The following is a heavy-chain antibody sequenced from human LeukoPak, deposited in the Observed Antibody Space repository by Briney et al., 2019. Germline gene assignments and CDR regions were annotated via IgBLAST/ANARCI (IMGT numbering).Heavy chain of an antibody. CDR2: ISAYNGNT. CDR3: ARGEGGRYCSSTSCYIQGNWFDP. D-gene: IGHD2-2*02. V-gene: IGHV1-18*01. Sequence: ASVKVSCKASGYTFTSYGISWVRQAPGQGLEWIGWISAYNGNTNYAQKLQGRVTMTTDTSTSTAYMELSSLRSEDTAVYYCARGEGGRYCSSTSCYIQGNWFDPWGQGTLVTVSS. J-gene: IGHJ5*02. CDR1: GYTFTSYG.